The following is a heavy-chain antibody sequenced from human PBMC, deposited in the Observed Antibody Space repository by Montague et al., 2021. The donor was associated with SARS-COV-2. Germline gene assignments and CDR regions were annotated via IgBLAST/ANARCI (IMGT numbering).Heavy chain of an antibody. CDR3: AREEVWDSSGYHIDY. D-gene: IGHD3-22*01. J-gene: IGHJ4*02. Sequence: SLRLSCAASGFTFSSYGMHWVRQAPGKGLEWVAVIWYDGSSKYYADSVKGRFTISRDNFKNTLYLQMNSLRAEDTAVYYCAREEVWDSSGYHIDYWGQGTLVTVSS. V-gene: IGHV3-33*01. CDR1: GFTFSSYG. CDR2: IWYDGSSK.